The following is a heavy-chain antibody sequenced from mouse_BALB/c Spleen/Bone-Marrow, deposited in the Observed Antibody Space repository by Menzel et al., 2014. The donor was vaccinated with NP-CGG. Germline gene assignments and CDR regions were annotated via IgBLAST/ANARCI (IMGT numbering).Heavy chain of an antibody. CDR2: ISSGSSTI. CDR3: ARSPYDYAAMDY. V-gene: IGHV5-17*02. CDR1: GFTFSSFG. J-gene: IGHJ4*01. D-gene: IGHD2-4*01. Sequence: EVQGAESGGGLVQPGGSRKLSCAASGFTFSSFGMHWVRQAPEKGLEWVAYISSGSSTIYYADTVKGRFTISRDNPKNTLFLQMTSLRSEDTAMYYCARSPYDYAAMDYWGQGTSVTVSS.